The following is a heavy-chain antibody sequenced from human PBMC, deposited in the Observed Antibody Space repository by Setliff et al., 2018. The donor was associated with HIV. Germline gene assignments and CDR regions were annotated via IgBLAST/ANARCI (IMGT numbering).Heavy chain of an antibody. D-gene: IGHD2-8*02. CDR1: GASISNSNSY. CDR2: IYDSGST. CDR3: VRTASSSWWGIYYYYYIDL. J-gene: IGHJ6*03. Sequence: SETLSLTCSVYGASISNSNSYWGWIRQPPGKRLEWLGSIYDSGSTSYNPSLSSRVTISVDTSKNQFSLRLNSVSAADTAVYYCVRTASSSWWGIYYYYYIDLWGKGTTVTVSS. V-gene: IGHV4-39*01.